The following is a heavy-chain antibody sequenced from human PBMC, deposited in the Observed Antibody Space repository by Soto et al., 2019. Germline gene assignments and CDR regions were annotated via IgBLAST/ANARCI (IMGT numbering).Heavy chain of an antibody. D-gene: IGHD3-22*01. CDR1: GFTFRSYA. V-gene: IGHV3-23*01. Sequence: GGSLRLSYAAFGFTFRSYAMSWVRQAPGKGLEWVSAISGSGGSTYYADSVKGRFTISRDNSKNTLYLQMNSLRAEDTAVYYCAKDSRYYYDSSDKTGYFQHWGQGTLVTVPS. J-gene: IGHJ1*01. CDR3: AKDSRYYYDSSDKTGYFQH. CDR2: ISGSGGST.